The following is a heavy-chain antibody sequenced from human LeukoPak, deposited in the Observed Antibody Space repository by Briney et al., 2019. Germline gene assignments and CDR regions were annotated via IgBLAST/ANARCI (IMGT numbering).Heavy chain of an antibody. Sequence: GGSLRLSCAASGFXVSSXYXXWVXXAPXKXXEWVSVIYSGGNTYYAASVKGRFTMSRDNSKNTVYLQMNSLRAEDTAVYFCARLRDWFQFDPWGQGTLVTVSS. CDR1: GFXVSSXY. CDR2: IYSGGNT. J-gene: IGHJ5*02. CDR3: ARLRDWFQFDP. D-gene: IGHD3/OR15-3a*01. V-gene: IGHV3-53*01.